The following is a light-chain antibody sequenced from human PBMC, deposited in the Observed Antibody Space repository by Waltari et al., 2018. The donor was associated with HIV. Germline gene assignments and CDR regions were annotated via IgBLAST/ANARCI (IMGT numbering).Light chain of an antibody. CDR2: VNSDGGH. J-gene: IGLJ3*02. CDR1: SGHSSKA. Sequence: QLALAQSPSASASLGASVKLTCTLSSGHSSKAIAWHQQQPEKGPRYLMKVNSDGGHIKGDGIPDRFSGSSSGAERYLTISSLQSEDEADYYCQTWGSGIRVFGGGTKLTVL. CDR3: QTWGSGIRV. V-gene: IGLV4-69*01.